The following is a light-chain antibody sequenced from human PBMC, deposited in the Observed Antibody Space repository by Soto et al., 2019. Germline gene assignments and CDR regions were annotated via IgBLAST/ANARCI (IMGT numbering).Light chain of an antibody. CDR3: QQYNNWPWT. CDR2: GAS. Sequence: EVVFTQSASTLSLSPGERATLSCRASQSISDTLAWYQQKPGQAPRLLIHGASTRATGFPARFSGSGSGTDFTLTISSLQSEDFAVYYCQQYNNWPWTFGQGTKVDNK. CDR1: QSISDT. V-gene: IGKV3-15*01. J-gene: IGKJ1*01.